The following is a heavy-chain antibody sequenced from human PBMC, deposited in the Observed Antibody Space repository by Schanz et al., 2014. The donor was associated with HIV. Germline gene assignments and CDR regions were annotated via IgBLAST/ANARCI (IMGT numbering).Heavy chain of an antibody. V-gene: IGHV3-33*08. Sequence: QVQLVESGGGVVQPGRSLRLSCAASGFTFRSYGMHWVRQAPGKGLECVASMSYDGRNEHYVDSVKGRFTISRDNSKNTLNLQMNSLRGDDTAVYYCAREAVRFFDYWGQGTLVTVSS. CDR3: AREAVRFFDY. CDR2: MSYDGRNE. CDR1: GFTFRSYG. J-gene: IGHJ4*02. D-gene: IGHD6-6*01.